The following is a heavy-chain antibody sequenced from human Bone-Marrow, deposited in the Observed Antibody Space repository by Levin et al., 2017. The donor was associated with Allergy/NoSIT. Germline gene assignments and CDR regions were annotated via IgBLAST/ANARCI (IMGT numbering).Heavy chain of an antibody. J-gene: IGHJ3*02. Sequence: AGGSLRLSCAASGFSFNNYSMNWVRQAPGKGLEWVSSISSRSSHIYYVDSVEGRFTISRDNAKSSLFLQMNSLRAEDTAVYFCARAKQGYIYDPFDMWGQGTLVTVSS. D-gene: IGHD5-18*01. CDR1: GFSFNNYS. V-gene: IGHV3-21*01. CDR3: ARAKQGYIYDPFDM. CDR2: ISSRSSHI.